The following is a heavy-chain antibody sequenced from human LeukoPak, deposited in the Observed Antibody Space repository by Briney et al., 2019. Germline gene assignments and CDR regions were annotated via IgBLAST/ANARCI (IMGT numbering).Heavy chain of an antibody. Sequence: SETLSLTCTVSGGSISSYYWTWIRQPPGKGLEWIGYVYSSGITNYNPSLKRRVTISVDTSKNQFSLKLSSVTAADTAVYYCAREGWELIDYWGQGTLVTVSS. CDR3: AREGWELIDY. J-gene: IGHJ4*02. CDR2: VYSSGIT. V-gene: IGHV4-59*01. D-gene: IGHD1-26*01. CDR1: GGSISSYY.